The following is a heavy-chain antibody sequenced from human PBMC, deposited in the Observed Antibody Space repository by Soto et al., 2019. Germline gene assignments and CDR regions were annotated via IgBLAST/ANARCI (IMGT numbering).Heavy chain of an antibody. J-gene: IGHJ4*02. D-gene: IGHD2-15*01. V-gene: IGHV1-2*04. Sequence: QVQLVQSGAEVKKPGASVKVSCKASGYTFTGYYMHWVRQAPGQGLEWMGWINPNSGGTKYAQKFQGWVTMTRDTSFRTSDIERSRLRSDDTAVYDCAILGGERGYCSSGSCPFDYWGQGTLVTVSS. CDR2: INPNSGGT. CDR1: GYTFTGYY. CDR3: AILGGERGYCSSGSCPFDY.